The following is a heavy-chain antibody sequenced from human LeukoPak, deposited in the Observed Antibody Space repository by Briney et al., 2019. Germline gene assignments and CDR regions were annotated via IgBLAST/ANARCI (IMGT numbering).Heavy chain of an antibody. V-gene: IGHV4-31*03. J-gene: IGHJ3*02. CDR3: ATPYCSGISCLDAFNM. Sequence: PSETLSLTCNVSGVSVSDGRYYWTWIRQHPGKGLEWIGYKYYSGSAKYNPSLKSRLTISIDTSKNQFSLQLSSVTAAGTATYYCATPYCSGISCLDAFNMWGQGTRVTVSS. CDR1: GVSVSDGRYY. CDR2: KYYSGSA. D-gene: IGHD2-2*01.